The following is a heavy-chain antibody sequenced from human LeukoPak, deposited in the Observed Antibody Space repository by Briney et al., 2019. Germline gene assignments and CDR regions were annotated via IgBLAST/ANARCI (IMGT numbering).Heavy chain of an antibody. Sequence: KSSETLSLTCSVSGDSITNYYWSWIRQPAGKGLEWIGRIYTSGSTNYNPSLKSRVTMSVDTSKNQFSLKLSSVTAADTAVYFCARHSSDYYGPFDYWGQGTLVTVSS. CDR1: GDSITNYY. CDR2: IYTSGST. CDR3: ARHSSDYYGPFDY. J-gene: IGHJ4*02. V-gene: IGHV4-4*07. D-gene: IGHD6-19*01.